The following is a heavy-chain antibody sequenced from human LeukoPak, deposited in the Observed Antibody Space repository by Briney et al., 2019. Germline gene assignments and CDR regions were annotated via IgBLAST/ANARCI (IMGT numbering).Heavy chain of an antibody. Sequence: ASVKVSCKASGGTFSSYAISWVRQAPGQGLEWMGRIIPIFGTANYAQRFQGRVTITTDESTSTAYMELSSLRSEDTAVYYCARGADVVYFDYWGQGTLVTVSS. CDR3: ARGADVVYFDY. V-gene: IGHV1-69*05. CDR1: GGTFSSYA. J-gene: IGHJ4*02. CDR2: IIPIFGTA. D-gene: IGHD2-21*01.